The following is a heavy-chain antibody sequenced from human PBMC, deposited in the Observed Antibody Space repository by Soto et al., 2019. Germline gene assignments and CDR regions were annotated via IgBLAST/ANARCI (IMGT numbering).Heavy chain of an antibody. D-gene: IGHD1-26*01. J-gene: IGHJ4*02. CDR2: IGRSGDPI. CDR1: GLSFRDYY. CDR3: ARPTRIVGATADY. V-gene: IGHV3-11*01. Sequence: QVQLVESGGGLVKPGGSLRLSCAVSGLSFRDYYMSWIRQAPGKGLEWISHIGRSGDPIYYANSVKGRFSISRDDATNSVYLQMSSLSVEDTAVYYCARPTRIVGATADYWGQGTLVTVSS.